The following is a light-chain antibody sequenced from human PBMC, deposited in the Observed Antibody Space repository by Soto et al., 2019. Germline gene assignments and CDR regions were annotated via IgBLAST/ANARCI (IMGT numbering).Light chain of an antibody. V-gene: IGKV3-11*01. CDR3: QQRSNLLT. J-gene: IGKJ4*01. Sequence: EIVLTQSPATLSLSPGERATLSCRASQSVSSYLVWYQQKPGQAPRLLIYEASNRATGIPARFSGSGSGTDFTLTISSLEPEDFAVYYCQQRSNLLTFGGGTKVEIK. CDR1: QSVSSY. CDR2: EAS.